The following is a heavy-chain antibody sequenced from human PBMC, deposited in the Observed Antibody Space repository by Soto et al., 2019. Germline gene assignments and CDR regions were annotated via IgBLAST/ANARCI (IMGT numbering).Heavy chain of an antibody. Sequence: GGSLRLSCAASGFTFSSYAMSWVRQAPGRGREWVSAISGSGGSTYYADSVKGRFTISRDNSKNTLYLQMNSLRAEDTAVYYCAKDPSIVGANAFDYWGQGTMVTVSS. CDR1: GFTFSSYA. CDR3: AKDPSIVGANAFDY. J-gene: IGHJ4*02. V-gene: IGHV3-23*01. CDR2: ISGSGGST. D-gene: IGHD1-26*01.